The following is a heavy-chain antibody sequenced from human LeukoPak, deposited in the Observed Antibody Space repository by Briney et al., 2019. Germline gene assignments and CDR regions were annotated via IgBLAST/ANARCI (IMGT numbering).Heavy chain of an antibody. Sequence: PGGSLRLSCAASGFTFSTYSMNWVRQAPGKGLEWVSYITGIGSPIYYADSVKGRFTISRDNAKNSLYLQMNSLRDEDTGVYYCVRDPEALDYWGQGTLVTVSS. J-gene: IGHJ4*02. D-gene: IGHD6-6*01. CDR1: GFTFSTYS. CDR3: VRDPEALDY. CDR2: ITGIGSPI. V-gene: IGHV3-48*02.